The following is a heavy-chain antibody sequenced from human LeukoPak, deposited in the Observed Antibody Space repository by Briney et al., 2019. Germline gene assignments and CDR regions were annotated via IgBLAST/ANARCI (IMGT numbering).Heavy chain of an antibody. V-gene: IGHV3-30*19. CDR3: AREGIAVAGYGP. CDR2: ISYDGSNK. CDR1: GFTFSSYG. D-gene: IGHD6-19*01. Sequence: GGSLRLSCAASGFTFSSYGMHWVRQAPGKGLEWVAVISYDGSNKYYADSVKGRFTISRDNSKNTLYLQMNSLRAEDTAVYYCAREGIAVAGYGPWGQGTLVTVSS. J-gene: IGHJ5*02.